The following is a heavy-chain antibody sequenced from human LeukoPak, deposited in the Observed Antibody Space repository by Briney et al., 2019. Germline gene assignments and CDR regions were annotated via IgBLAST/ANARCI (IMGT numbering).Heavy chain of an antibody. J-gene: IGHJ4*02. Sequence: GGSLRLSCVASGFNLRSYAMSWVRQAPGKGLQWVSGLSGSGGSTYYADSVKGRFTISRDNSKNTLHLQMNSLRAEDTAVYYCAKGYSSAWYFFDYWGQGTLVTVSS. D-gene: IGHD6-19*01. CDR3: AKGYSSAWYFFDY. CDR2: LSGSGGST. V-gene: IGHV3-23*01. CDR1: GFNLRSYA.